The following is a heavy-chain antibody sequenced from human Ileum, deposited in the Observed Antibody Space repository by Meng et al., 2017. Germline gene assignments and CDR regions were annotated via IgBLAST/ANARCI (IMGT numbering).Heavy chain of an antibody. Sequence: QFTFKESGPALVKPTQTLTLTCTFSGFSLSTSGVGVGWIRQPPGKALEWLALIYWDDDKRYSPSLKSRLTITKDTSKNQVVLTMTNMDPVDTATYYCAHRPACGGDCWIDYWGQGTLVTVSS. V-gene: IGHV2-5*02. D-gene: IGHD2-21*02. J-gene: IGHJ4*02. CDR1: GFSLSTSGVG. CDR2: IYWDDDK. CDR3: AHRPACGGDCWIDY.